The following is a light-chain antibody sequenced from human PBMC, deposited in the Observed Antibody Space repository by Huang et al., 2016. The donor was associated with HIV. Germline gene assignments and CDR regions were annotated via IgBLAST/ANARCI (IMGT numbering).Light chain of an antibody. CDR2: AAS. CDR1: QDIRNS. CDR3: KQDNRRLWT. Sequence: DIQMTQSTSSLSASVGDRVTITCRASQDIRNSLAWYQQKPGKGPKLLLYAASKLESGVPYRFRGGGSGTGYTLTISSLQPEDSATYYCKQDNRRLWTFGQGTKVEIK. J-gene: IGKJ1*01. V-gene: IGKV1-NL1*01.